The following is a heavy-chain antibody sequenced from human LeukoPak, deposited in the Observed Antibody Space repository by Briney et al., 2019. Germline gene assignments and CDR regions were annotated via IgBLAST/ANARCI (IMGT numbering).Heavy chain of an antibody. J-gene: IGHJ6*02. Sequence: GGSLRLSCAASGFTVSSNYMNWVRQAPGKGLEWVSSISSSSSYIYYADSVKGRFTISRDNAKNSLYLQMNSLRAEDTAVYYCARVKSGTAMVGVVDYYYYGMDVWGQGTTVTVSS. CDR2: ISSSSSYI. D-gene: IGHD5-18*01. CDR3: ARVKSGTAMVGVVDYYYYGMDV. V-gene: IGHV3-21*01. CDR1: GFTVSSNY.